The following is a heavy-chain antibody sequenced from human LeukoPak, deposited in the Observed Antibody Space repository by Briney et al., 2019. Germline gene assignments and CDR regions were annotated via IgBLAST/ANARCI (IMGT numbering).Heavy chain of an antibody. V-gene: IGHV3-15*01. Sequence: PGGSLRLSCAASGFIFSNAWMIWVRQAPGKGLEWVARIKSKTDGGTTDYAAPVKGRFTISRDDSKNTLYLQMNSLKTEDTAVYYCTKFDYAAFEYWGQGALVTVSS. CDR1: GFIFSNAW. D-gene: IGHD4-17*01. CDR3: TKFDYAAFEY. CDR2: IKSKTDGGTT. J-gene: IGHJ4*02.